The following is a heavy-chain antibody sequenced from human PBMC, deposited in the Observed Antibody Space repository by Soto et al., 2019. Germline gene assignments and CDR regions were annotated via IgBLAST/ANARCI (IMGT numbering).Heavy chain of an antibody. D-gene: IGHD4-17*01. CDR1: GYTFTNYY. CDR2: INPTGGSTGGVRT. Sequence: QVQLVQSGAEVKKPGASVKVSCKASGYTFTNYYMHWVRQAPGQGLEWMGVINPTGGSTGGVRTIYAQKFQGRVTMTSDTSTRTVYMELSSLRSDDTAVYFCARDREDYAGNPGDNWGQGTLITVSS. J-gene: IGHJ4*02. V-gene: IGHV1-46*01. CDR3: ARDREDYAGNPGDN.